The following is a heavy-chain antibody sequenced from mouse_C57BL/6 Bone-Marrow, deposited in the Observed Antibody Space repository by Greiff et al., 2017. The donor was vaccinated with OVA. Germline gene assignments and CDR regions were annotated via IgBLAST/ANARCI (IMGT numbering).Heavy chain of an antibody. Sequence: LQESGPELVKPGASVKISCKASGYAFSSSWMNWVKQRPGKGLEWIGRIYPGDGDTNYNGKFKGKATLTADKSSSTAYMQLSSLTSEDSAVYFCAGGLSLYWYFDVWGTGTTVTVSS. CDR2: IYPGDGDT. J-gene: IGHJ1*03. D-gene: IGHD3-1*01. CDR1: GYAFSSSW. V-gene: IGHV1-82*01. CDR3: AGGLSLYWYFDV.